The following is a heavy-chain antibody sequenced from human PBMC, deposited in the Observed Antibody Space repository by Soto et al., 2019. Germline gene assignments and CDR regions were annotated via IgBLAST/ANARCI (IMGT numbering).Heavy chain of an antibody. V-gene: IGHV5-51*01. CDR3: ARKDKRGDFNWFDP. CDR1: GSTFTSSW. CDR2: IFPSDSHT. Sequence: PGESLKIACRACGSTFTSSWIDWVRQTLGNGLEWMGIIFPSDSHTRYSPSFQGQVTISADRSTSTVFLRWASLKASDTAVYFCARKDKRGDFNWFDPWRQGTLVTVSS. J-gene: IGHJ5*02. D-gene: IGHD2-21*02.